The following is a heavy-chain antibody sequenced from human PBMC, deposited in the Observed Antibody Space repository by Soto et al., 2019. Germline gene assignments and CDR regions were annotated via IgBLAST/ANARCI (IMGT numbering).Heavy chain of an antibody. CDR1: GFIFGDHV. J-gene: IGHJ5*02. CDR2: ISGSGNSP. Sequence: EVQLAESGGDLVQPGGSLRLSCIGSGFIFGDHVMDWVRQAPGKGLEWVAGISGSGNSPFFRDSVKGRFTISRDNSKNTVYLEMNNLRDEDSAMYFCARGTHSYSGSHELDAWGLGTLVTVSS. D-gene: IGHD1-26*01. V-gene: IGHV3-23*04. CDR3: ARGTHSYSGSHELDA.